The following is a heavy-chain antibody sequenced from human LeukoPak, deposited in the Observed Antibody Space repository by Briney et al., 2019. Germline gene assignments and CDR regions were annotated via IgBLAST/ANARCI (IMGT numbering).Heavy chain of an antibody. Sequence: GASLKISFKGSGYRFTSYWIGWVRQMPGKGLGWMGIIYPGDSDTRYSPSFQDQVTISADKSISTAYLQWSSLRASDTAIYYCARRGQEGPAASPYYYYSMDVWGQGTTVTVSS. J-gene: IGHJ6*02. CDR2: IYPGDSDT. CDR3: ARRGQEGPAASPYYYYSMDV. V-gene: IGHV5-51*01. D-gene: IGHD2-2*01. CDR1: GYRFTSYW.